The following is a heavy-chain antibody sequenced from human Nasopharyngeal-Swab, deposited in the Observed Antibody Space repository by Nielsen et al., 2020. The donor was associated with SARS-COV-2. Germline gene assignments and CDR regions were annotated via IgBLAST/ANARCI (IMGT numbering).Heavy chain of an antibody. V-gene: IGHV4-34*01. CDR2: INHSGST. D-gene: IGHD3-9*01. Sequence: WIRQPPGKGLEWIGEINHSGSTNYNPSLKSRVTISVDTSKNQFSLTLSSVTAADTAVYYCARGAWVYGILTGYYGYYYYGMDVWGQGTTVTVSS. J-gene: IGHJ6*02. CDR3: ARGAWVYGILTGYYGYYYYGMDV.